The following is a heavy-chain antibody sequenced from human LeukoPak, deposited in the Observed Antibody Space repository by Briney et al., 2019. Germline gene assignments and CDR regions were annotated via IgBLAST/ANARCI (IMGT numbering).Heavy chain of an antibody. J-gene: IGHJ6*03. CDR2: IIPIFGTA. Sequence: ASVKVSCKASGGTFSSYAISWVRQAPGQGLEWMGGIIPIFGTANYAQKFQGRVTITTDESTSTAYMELSSLRSEDTAVYYCAREVVTTPYSGSYQGYYYYMDVWGKGTTVAVSS. D-gene: IGHD1-26*01. CDR3: AREVVTTPYSGSYQGYYYYMDV. V-gene: IGHV1-69*05. CDR1: GGTFSSYA.